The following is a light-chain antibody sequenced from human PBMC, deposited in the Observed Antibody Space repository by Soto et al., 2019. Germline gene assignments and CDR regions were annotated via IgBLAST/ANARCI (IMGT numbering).Light chain of an antibody. CDR2: EVS. CDR1: SSDVGAYYY. Sequence: QSALTQPASVSGSPGQSITISCTGTSSDVGAYYYVSWYQQHPDKAPKLMIYEVSNRPSGVSDRFSGSKSGNTASLTISGLQAEDEADYYCSSYTSSTTYVFGTGTKVTVL. CDR3: SSYTSSTTYV. J-gene: IGLJ1*01. V-gene: IGLV2-14*01.